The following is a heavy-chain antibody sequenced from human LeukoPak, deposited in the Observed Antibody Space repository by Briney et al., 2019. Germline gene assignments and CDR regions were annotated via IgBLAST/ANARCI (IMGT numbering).Heavy chain of an antibody. CDR2: ISAYNGNT. D-gene: IGHD3-9*01. V-gene: IGHV1-18*01. CDR1: GYTFTSYG. Sequence: ASVKVSCKASGYTFTSYGISWVRQAPGQGLEWMGWISAYNGNTNYAQKFQGRVTITADESTSTAYMELSSLRSEDTAVYYCAREVGRYSDWLLSNWFDPWGQGTLVTVSS. J-gene: IGHJ5*02. CDR3: AREVGRYSDWLLSNWFDP.